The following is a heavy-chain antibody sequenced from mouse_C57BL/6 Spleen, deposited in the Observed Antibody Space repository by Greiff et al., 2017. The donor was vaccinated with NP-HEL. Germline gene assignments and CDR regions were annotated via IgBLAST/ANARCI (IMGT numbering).Heavy chain of an antibody. CDR3: ARDGGGSSFFDY. Sequence: EVKLQESGGGLVKPGGSLKLSCAASGFTFSSYAMSWVRQTPEKRLEWVATISDGGSYTYYPDNVKGRFTISRDNAKNNLYLQMSHLKSEDTAMYYCARDGGGSSFFDYWGQGTTLTVSS. CDR1: GFTFSSYA. J-gene: IGHJ2*01. D-gene: IGHD1-1*01. V-gene: IGHV5-4*01. CDR2: ISDGGSYT.